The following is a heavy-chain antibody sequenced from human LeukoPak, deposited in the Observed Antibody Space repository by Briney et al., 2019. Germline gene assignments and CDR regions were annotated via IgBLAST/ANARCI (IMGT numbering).Heavy chain of an antibody. V-gene: IGHV4-30-2*01. CDR2: IYHSGRR. CDR1: GGSISSGGYS. CDR3: ASSSGDAFDI. J-gene: IGHJ3*02. D-gene: IGHD6-19*01. Sequence: SETLSLNCAVSGGSISSGGYSWRWIRQPPGKGLVWIGYIYHSGRRYYNPSLKSRVPISVDRSKNQFSLKLSSVTAADTAVYYCASSSGDAFDIWGQGTMVTVSS.